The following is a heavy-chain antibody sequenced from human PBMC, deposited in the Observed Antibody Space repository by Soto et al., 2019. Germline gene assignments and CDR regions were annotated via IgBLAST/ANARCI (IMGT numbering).Heavy chain of an antibody. CDR1: GFTFSSYA. J-gene: IGHJ4*02. CDR2: ISGSGGST. Sequence: EVQLLESGGGLAQPGGSLRLSCAASGFTFSSYAMSWVRQAPGKGLEWVSAISGSGGSTDYADSVKGRFTISSDNSKNPLYLQMNSLRAEDTAVYYCAKMFSWVVVAATLDYWGQGTLVTVSS. CDR3: AKMFSWVVVAATLDY. V-gene: IGHV3-23*01. D-gene: IGHD2-15*01.